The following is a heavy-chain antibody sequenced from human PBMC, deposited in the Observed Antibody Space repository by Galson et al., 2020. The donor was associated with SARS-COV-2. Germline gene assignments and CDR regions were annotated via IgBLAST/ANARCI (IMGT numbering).Heavy chain of an antibody. J-gene: IGHJ4*02. CDR3: AKNEGPYWSGGSCYSRPDY. V-gene: IGHV3-30*18. CDR1: GFTFSSYG. D-gene: IGHD2-15*01. Sequence: TGGSLRLSCAASGFTFSSYGMHWVRQAPGKGLEWVAVISYDGSNKYYADSVKGRFTISRDNSKNTLYLQMNSLRAEDTAVYYCAKNEGPYWSGGSCYSRPDYWGQGTLVTVSS. CDR2: ISYDGSNK.